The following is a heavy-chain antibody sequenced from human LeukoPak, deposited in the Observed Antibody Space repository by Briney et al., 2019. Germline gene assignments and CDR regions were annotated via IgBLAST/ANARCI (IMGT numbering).Heavy chain of an antibody. V-gene: IGHV4-4*02. CDR2: IYHSGST. J-gene: IGHJ1*01. D-gene: IGHD6-19*01. Sequence: GSLRLSCAASGFTFSDYAMSWVRQPPGKGLEWIGEIYHSGSTNYNPSLQSRVTISVDKSNNHFSLRLTSVTAADTAVYYCATNGWYCLDHWGQGALVTVSS. CDR3: ATNGWYCLDH. CDR1: GFTFSDYAM.